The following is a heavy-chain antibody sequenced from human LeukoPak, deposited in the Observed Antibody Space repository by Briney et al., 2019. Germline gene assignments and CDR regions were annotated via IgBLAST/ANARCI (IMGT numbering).Heavy chain of an antibody. CDR2: IYTSGST. Sequence: PSETLSLTCTVSGGSISSNSCYWSWIRQPAGKGLEWIGRIYTSGSTDYNPSLKSRVTISKDTSKNEFSLKLSSVTAADTAVYYCARDSPPAYCSGGSCYFDYWGQGTLVTVSS. CDR3: ARDSPPAYCSGGSCYFDY. D-gene: IGHD2-15*01. V-gene: IGHV4-61*02. CDR1: GGSISSNSCY. J-gene: IGHJ4*02.